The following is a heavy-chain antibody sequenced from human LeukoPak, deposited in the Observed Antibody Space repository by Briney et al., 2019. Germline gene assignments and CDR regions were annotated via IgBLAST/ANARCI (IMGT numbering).Heavy chain of an antibody. CDR3: TKAAAGSGDYGMDV. J-gene: IGHJ6*02. CDR1: GLTFSGYD. CDR2: ISHDGGNY. D-gene: IGHD3-10*01. V-gene: IGHV3-30*18. Sequence: PGGSLRLSCAASGLTFSGYDMHWVRQAPGKGLEWVASISHDGGNYYYADSVKGRFTISRDNSRNTLYLQMNSLKVEDTAVFYCTKAAAGSGDYGMDVWGQGTTVTV.